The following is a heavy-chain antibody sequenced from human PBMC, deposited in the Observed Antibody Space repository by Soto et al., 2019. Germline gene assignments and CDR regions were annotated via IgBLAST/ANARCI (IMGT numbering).Heavy chain of an antibody. CDR3: ARQGFGPLHGLVDV. D-gene: IGHD3-10*01. CDR2: VHHSWGS. Sequence: QVQLQESGPGLVKPSETMSLSCTVSGGSISSYYWSWFRQSPGQRMEWIGYVHHSWGSSYNPSVQSRVTISLGTSKSQFSLRVTSVTATDTAVYYCARQGFGPLHGLVDVWCEGTTVTVSS. J-gene: IGHJ6*04. V-gene: IGHV4-59*08. CDR1: GGSISSYY.